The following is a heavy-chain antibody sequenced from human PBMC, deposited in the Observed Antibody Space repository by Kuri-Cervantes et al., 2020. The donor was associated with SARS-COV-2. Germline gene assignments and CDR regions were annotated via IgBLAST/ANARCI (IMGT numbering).Heavy chain of an antibody. V-gene: IGHV3-48*01. CDR1: GFTFSSYS. CDR2: ISSSSSTI. CDR3: ASNKFLTIWSGPLDY. D-gene: IGHD3-3*01. Sequence: GESLKISCAASGFTFSSYSMNWVRQAPGKGLEWVSYISSSSSTIYYADSVKGRFTISRDNAKNSLYLQMNSLRAEDTAVYYCASNKFLTIWSGPLDYWGQRTLVTVSS. J-gene: IGHJ4*02.